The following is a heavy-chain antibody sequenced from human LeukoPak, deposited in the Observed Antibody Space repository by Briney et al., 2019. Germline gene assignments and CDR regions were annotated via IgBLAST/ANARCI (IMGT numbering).Heavy chain of an antibody. CDR2: IDWSGDAT. Sequence: GGSLRLSCVASTLTIGDYGMSCVRQAPGKGLEWVSGIDWSGDATSYSDSVKGRFTISRDNAKSPLYLQMTSLRAEDTAVYYCARDLSASWYSLGYWGQGTLVTVSS. CDR3: ARDLSASWYSLGY. CDR1: TLTIGDYG. J-gene: IGHJ4*02. D-gene: IGHD6-13*01. V-gene: IGHV3-20*04.